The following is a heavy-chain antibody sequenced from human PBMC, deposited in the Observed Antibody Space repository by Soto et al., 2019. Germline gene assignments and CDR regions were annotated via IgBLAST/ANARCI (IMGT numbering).Heavy chain of an antibody. CDR1: GDSVSRADSY. J-gene: IGHJ5*02. CDR2: ICCSGST. D-gene: IGHD1-20*01. CDR3: ARVGGINWFDP. V-gene: IGHV4-61*08. Sequence: SETLSLTCTVSGDSVSRADSYWSWIRQPPGKGLEWIGYICCSGSTEYNPSLRGRVIISVDTSKNQLSLKLSSVTAADTAVYYCARVGGINWFDPWGQGTLVTVSS.